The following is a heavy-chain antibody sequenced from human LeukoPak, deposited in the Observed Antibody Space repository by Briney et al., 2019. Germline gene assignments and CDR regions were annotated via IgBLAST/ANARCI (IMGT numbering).Heavy chain of an antibody. J-gene: IGHJ4*02. CDR1: GFTFTSSA. CDR2: IVVGSGNT. CDR3: AGYYYDSSGYYYLDY. Sequence: SVTVSCKASGFTFTSSAVQWVRQARGQRLEWIGWIVVGSGNTNYAQKFQERVTITRDMSTSTAYMELSSLRSEDTAVYYCAGYYYDSSGYYYLDYWGQGTLVTVSS. D-gene: IGHD3-22*01. V-gene: IGHV1-58*01.